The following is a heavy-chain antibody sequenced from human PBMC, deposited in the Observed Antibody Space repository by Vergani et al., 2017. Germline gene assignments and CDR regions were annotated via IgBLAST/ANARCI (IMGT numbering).Heavy chain of an antibody. CDR2: FDPEDGET. Sequence: QVQLVQSGAEVKKPGASVKVSCKVSGYTLTELSMHWVRQAPGKGLEWMGGFDPEDGETIYAQKFQGRVTMTEDASTDTAYMELSSMGSEDTAVYYCATSRYLVRGVLGYYDGMDVWGQGTTVTVSS. J-gene: IGHJ6*02. D-gene: IGHD3-10*01. V-gene: IGHV1-24*01. CDR3: ATSRYLVRGVLGYYDGMDV. CDR1: GYTLTELS.